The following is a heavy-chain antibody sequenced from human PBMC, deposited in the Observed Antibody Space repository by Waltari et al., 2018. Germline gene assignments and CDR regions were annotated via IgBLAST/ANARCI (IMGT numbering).Heavy chain of an antibody. D-gene: IGHD5-12*01. CDR1: GYTFTSYA. CDR3: AREGSGLTLTHFDY. CDR2: INAGNGNT. Sequence: QVQLVXSXAEVKKPGASVKVXXKASGYTFTSYAMHWVRQAPGQRLEWMGWINAGNGNTKYSQKFQGRVTITRDTSASTAYMELSSLRSEDTAVYYCAREGSGLTLTHFDYWGQGTXVTVSS. J-gene: IGHJ4*02. V-gene: IGHV1-3*01.